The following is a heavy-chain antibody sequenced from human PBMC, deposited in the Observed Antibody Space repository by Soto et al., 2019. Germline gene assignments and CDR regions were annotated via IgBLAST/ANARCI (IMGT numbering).Heavy chain of an antibody. V-gene: IGHV3-15*01. Sequence: GGSLRLSCAASGFTFSNAWMSWVRQAPGKGLEWVGRIKSKTDGGTTDYAAPVKGRFTISRDDSKNTRYLQMNSLKTEDTAVYYCTTSYQLLPNAFDIWGQGTMVTVSS. D-gene: IGHD2-2*01. J-gene: IGHJ3*02. CDR1: GFTFSNAW. CDR3: TTSYQLLPNAFDI. CDR2: IKSKTDGGTT.